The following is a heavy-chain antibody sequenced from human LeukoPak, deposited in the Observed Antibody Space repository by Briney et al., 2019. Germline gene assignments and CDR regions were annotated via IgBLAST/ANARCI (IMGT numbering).Heavy chain of an antibody. CDR2: ISSTDAGT. CDR3: AKAPVTSCRGAYCYPFDY. J-gene: IGHJ4*02. D-gene: IGHD2-21*01. Sequence: GGSLRLSCAASGFSLSSYAMSWVRQAPGKGLEWVSAISSTDAGTYHADSVRGRFTISRDSSKNTLYLQMNSLRAEDAAVYYCAKAPVTSCRGAYCYPFDYWGQGTLVTVSS. V-gene: IGHV3-23*01. CDR1: GFSLSSYA.